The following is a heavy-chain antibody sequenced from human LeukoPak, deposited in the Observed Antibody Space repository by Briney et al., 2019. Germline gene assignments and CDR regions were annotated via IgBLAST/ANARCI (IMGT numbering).Heavy chain of an antibody. D-gene: IGHD4-23*01. CDR2: IHNSGST. V-gene: IGHV4-59*08. CDR1: GGSISTYY. Sequence: SETLSLTCTVSGGSISTYYWSWIRQPPGKGLEWIGYIHNSGSTNYNPSLKSRVTISVDTTDNQFSLKLSSVTAADTAVYYCAGQGDYVGNWFDPWGQGTLVIVSP. J-gene: IGHJ5*02. CDR3: AGQGDYVGNWFDP.